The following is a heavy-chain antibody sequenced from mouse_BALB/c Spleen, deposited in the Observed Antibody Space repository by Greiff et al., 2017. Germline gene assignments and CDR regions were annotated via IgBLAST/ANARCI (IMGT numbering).Heavy chain of an antibody. J-gene: IGHJ1*01. CDR3: ARRGLLRDWYFDV. D-gene: IGHD1-1*01. CDR2: IDPANGNT. CDR1: GFNIKDTY. Sequence: EVQRVESGAELVKPGASVKLSCTASGFNIKDTYMHWVKQRPEQGLEWIGRIDPANGNTKYDPKFQGKATITADTSSNTAYLQLSSLTSEDTAVYYCARRGLLRDWYFDVWGAGTTVTVSS. V-gene: IGHV14-3*02.